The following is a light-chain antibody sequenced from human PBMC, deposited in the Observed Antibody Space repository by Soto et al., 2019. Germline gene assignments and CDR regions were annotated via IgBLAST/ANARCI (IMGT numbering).Light chain of an antibody. V-gene: IGKV1-27*01. J-gene: IGKJ1*01. CDR2: AAS. Sequence: DIQMTQSPSSLSASVGDRVTITCRASQGISNYLAWYQQKPGKVPKRLIYAASTLQSGVPSPFSGSGSGPDFTLTITSLQPEDVPTYYCQKYNSAPRTFGQGTKVEIK. CDR1: QGISNY. CDR3: QKYNSAPRT.